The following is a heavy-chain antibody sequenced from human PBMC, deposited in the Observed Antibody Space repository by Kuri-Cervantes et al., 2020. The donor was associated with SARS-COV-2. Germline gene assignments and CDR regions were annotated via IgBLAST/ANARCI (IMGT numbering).Heavy chain of an antibody. V-gene: IGHV3-21*01. CDR2: ISSSSSYI. CDR3: ARDIVVVPAAIHYYYGMDV. D-gene: IGHD2-2*02. Sequence: GESLKISCAASGFNFSRTDMNWVRQAPGKGLEWVSSISSSSSYIYYADSVKGRFTISRDNAKNSLYLQMNSLRAEDTAVYYCARDIVVVPAAIHYYYGMDVWGQGTTVTVSS. J-gene: IGHJ6*02. CDR1: GFNFSRTD.